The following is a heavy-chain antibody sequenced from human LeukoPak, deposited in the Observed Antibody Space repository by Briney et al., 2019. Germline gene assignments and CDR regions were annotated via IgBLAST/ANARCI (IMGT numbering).Heavy chain of an antibody. Sequence: GESLEISCKGSGYTVTNRWIGWVRQTPGKGLEWMGIIYPGDSDTRYNPSFQGQVTISADKSIGTAYLQWSSLEASDTGMYYCARRGPSSEYFDHWGQGTLVTVSS. CDR2: IYPGDSDT. CDR3: ARRGPSSEYFDH. D-gene: IGHD3-16*01. V-gene: IGHV5-51*01. J-gene: IGHJ4*02. CDR1: GYTVTNRW.